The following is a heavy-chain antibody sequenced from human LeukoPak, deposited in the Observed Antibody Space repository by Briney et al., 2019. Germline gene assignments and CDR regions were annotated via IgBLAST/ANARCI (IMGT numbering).Heavy chain of an antibody. D-gene: IGHD4-17*01. J-gene: IGHJ4*02. CDR2: ISTYNGNT. CDR3: ARGDDYGDYWGLY. CDR1: GYTFTKYG. V-gene: IGHV1-18*01. Sequence: ASVKVSCKASGYTFTKYGITWVRQAPGQGLEWMGWISTYNGNTDYAQKLQGRVTMTTDTSTSTAYMELRSLISDDAAVYYCARGDDYGDYWGLYWGQGTLVTVSS.